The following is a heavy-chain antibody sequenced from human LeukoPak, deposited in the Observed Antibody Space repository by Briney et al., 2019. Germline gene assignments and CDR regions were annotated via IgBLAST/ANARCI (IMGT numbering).Heavy chain of an antibody. CDR3: ATNYYDSSGYPPSFDY. CDR1: GFTFSSYA. V-gene: IGHV3-64*01. D-gene: IGHD3-22*01. J-gene: IGHJ4*02. CDR2: ISSNGGST. Sequence: GGSLRLSCAASGFTFSSYAMHWVREAPGKGLEHVSAISSNGGSTYYANSVKGRFTISRDNSKNTLYLQMGSLRAEDMAVYYCATNYYDSSGYPPSFDYWGQGTLVTVSS.